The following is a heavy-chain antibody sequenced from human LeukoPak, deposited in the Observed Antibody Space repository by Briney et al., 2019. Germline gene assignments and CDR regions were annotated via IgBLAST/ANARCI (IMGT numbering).Heavy chain of an antibody. CDR2: INPNSGGT. J-gene: IGHJ4*02. CDR3: ARDLGDYIFYFDY. Sequence: EASVQVSCQASGYTFTGYYMHWVRQAPGQGLEWMGWINPNSGGTYYAQKLQGRVTMTRDTSISTAYMELSRLRSDDTAVYYCARDLGDYIFYFDYWGQGTLVTVSS. CDR1: GYTFTGYY. D-gene: IGHD4-17*01. V-gene: IGHV1-2*02.